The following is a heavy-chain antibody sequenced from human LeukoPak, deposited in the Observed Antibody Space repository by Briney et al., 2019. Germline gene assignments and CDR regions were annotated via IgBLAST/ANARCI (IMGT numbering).Heavy chain of an antibody. CDR2: INHSGST. V-gene: IGHV4-34*01. CDR3: AVVTLTGWTFDP. CDR1: GGSLTGYY. Sequence: SETLSLTCAVYGGSLTGYYWSWIRQPPGKGLEWIGEINHSGSTNYDPSLKSRVTISVDTSKNQFSLKLSSVTAADTAVYYCAVVTLTGWTFDPWGQGTLVTVSS. J-gene: IGHJ5*02. D-gene: IGHD4-23*01.